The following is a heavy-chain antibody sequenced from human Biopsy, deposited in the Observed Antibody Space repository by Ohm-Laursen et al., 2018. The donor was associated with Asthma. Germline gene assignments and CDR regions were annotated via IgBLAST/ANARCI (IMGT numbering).Heavy chain of an antibody. J-gene: IGHJ6*02. D-gene: IGHD6-6*01. V-gene: IGHV3-33*01. CDR1: GITFSTYG. CDR3: ARKIAARGGMGV. Sequence: SLRLSCTASGITFSTYGMHWVRQAPGKGLEWVSFIWYDGRKKTYADSVKGRFTISRDNSKNTLYLQMNSLRAEDTAVYYCARKIAARGGMGVWGQGTTVAVSS. CDR2: IWYDGRKK.